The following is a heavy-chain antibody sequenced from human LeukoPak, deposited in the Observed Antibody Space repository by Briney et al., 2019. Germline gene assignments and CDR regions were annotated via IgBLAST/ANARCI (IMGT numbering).Heavy chain of an antibody. D-gene: IGHD3-22*01. CDR3: AKDFVRGYYGSSGPQPSDY. V-gene: IGHV3-23*01. Sequence: PGGSLRLSCAASGFTFSSYAMSWVRQAPGKGLEWVSTISGSGGSTYYADSVKGRFTISRDNSKNTLYLQMNGLRAEDTAVYYCAKDFVRGYYGSSGPQPSDYWGQGTLVTVSS. CDR1: GFTFSSYA. CDR2: ISGSGGST. J-gene: IGHJ4*02.